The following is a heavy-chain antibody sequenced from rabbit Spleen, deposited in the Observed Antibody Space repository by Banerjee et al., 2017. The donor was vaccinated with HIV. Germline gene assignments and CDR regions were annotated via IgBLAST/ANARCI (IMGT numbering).Heavy chain of an antibody. CDR1: GFSLSNSYV. CDR3: ARHAVYAGYGYSTLDL. J-gene: IGHJ4*01. D-gene: IGHD8-1*01. Sequence: QSLEESGGGLFQPGGSLALTCKASGFSLSNSYVMTWVRQAPGKGLEWTGYIDPVFGNTYYASWVNGRFTISSDNAQNTVDLQMNSLTAADTATYFCARHAVYAGYGYSTLDLWCPGTLVTVS. CDR2: IDPVFGNT. V-gene: IGHV1S40*01.